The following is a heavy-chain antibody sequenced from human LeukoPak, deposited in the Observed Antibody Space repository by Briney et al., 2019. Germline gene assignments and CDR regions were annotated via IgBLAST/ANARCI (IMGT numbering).Heavy chain of an antibody. CDR2: IYYSGGT. D-gene: IGHD1-26*01. Sequence: KPSETLSLTCSVSGDSIGRSSYYWGWTRQPPGKGLEWIGSIYYSGGTYYNPSLKSRVTISVDTSRNQFSLKLGSVTAADTAVYYCARRGSIATGAFTYWGQGTLVTVSS. J-gene: IGHJ4*02. CDR3: ARRGSIATGAFTY. V-gene: IGHV4-39*01. CDR1: GDSIGRSSYY.